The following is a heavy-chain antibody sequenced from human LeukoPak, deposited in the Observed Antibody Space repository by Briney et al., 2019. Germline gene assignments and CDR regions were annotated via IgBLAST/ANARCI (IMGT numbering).Heavy chain of an antibody. CDR3: ARCDSSSWYGIDY. CDR2: IYSGGNT. V-gene: IGHV3-53*01. CDR1: GFTVSSNY. Sequence: GGSLRLSCAASGFTVSSNYMGWVRQAPGKGLEWVSVIYSGGNTYYADSVKGRFTISRDNSRNTMDLQMNSLRAEDTAVYYCARCDSSSWYGIDYWGQGTLVTVPS. J-gene: IGHJ4*02. D-gene: IGHD6-13*01.